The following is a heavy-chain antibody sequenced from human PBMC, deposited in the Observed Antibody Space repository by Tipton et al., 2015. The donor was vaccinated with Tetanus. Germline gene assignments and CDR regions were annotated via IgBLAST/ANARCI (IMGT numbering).Heavy chain of an antibody. J-gene: IGHJ6*01. CDR3: ARVVRDYYYGMDV. Sequence: SLRLSCAASGFSFSSYSMNWVRQAPGKGLEWISYIGSFSGTINYADSVRGRFTTFRDNAKSSLYLQMSRLRAEDTAVYYCARVVRDYYYGMDVWGQGTTVTVSS. D-gene: IGHD3-22*01. CDR2: IGSFSGTI. CDR1: GFSFSSYS. V-gene: IGHV3-48*01.